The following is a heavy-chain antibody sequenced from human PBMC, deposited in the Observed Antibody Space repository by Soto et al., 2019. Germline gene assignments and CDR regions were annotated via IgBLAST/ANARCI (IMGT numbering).Heavy chain of an antibody. Sequence: SVKVACKTSGGIFRSYALNWVRQAPGNGLEWMGRIVPMFGTTNYTQKLQGRLTITADRSSSAAYLELSGLRSDDTALYYCATHLTALSPFDPWGQVTLFTVSS. CDR2: IVPMFGTT. CDR1: GGIFRSYA. D-gene: IGHD7-27*01. J-gene: IGHJ5*02. CDR3: ATHLTALSPFDP. V-gene: IGHV1-69*06.